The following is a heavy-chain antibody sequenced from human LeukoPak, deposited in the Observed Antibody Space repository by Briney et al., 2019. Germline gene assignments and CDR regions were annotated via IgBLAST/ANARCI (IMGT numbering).Heavy chain of an antibody. CDR2: IRGSGTDT. V-gene: IGHV3-23*01. CDR1: GFSFSSYA. D-gene: IGHD3/OR15-3a*01. Sequence: PGGSLRLSCAAPGFSFSSYAMSWVRQAPGKGLEWVSVIRGSGTDTYYADSVKGRFTISRDNSKNTLYLQMDSLRVEDTAVYYCAKRNDFGSHHVMPADNWGQGTLVTVSS. CDR3: AKRNDFGSHHVMPADN. J-gene: IGHJ4*02.